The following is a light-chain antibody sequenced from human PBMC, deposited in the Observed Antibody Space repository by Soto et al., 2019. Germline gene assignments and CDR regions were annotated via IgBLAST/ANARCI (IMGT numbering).Light chain of an antibody. CDR1: QSIRSHY. CDR3: QQYGSLSWT. V-gene: IGKV3-20*01. Sequence: EIVLTQSPGTLSLSPGERATLSCRASQSIRSHYLAWYQQKPGQAPRLLISGAHNRAPGIPDRFSGSESGTDFTLRISRLEPEDFAVYYCQQYGSLSWTFGQGTKVDIK. CDR2: GAH. J-gene: IGKJ1*01.